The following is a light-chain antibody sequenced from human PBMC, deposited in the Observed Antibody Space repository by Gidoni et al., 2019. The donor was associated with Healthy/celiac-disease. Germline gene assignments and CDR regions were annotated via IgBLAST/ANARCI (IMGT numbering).Light chain of an antibody. CDR2: GAS. CDR1: QSVSSSY. J-gene: IGKJ4*01. Sequence: ELVLTQSPGTLSLSPGERATLSCTASQSVSSSYLAWYQQKPGQAPRLLIYGASSRATGIPDRFRGSGSGTDFTLTISRLEPEDFAVYYCQQYGSSPPLTFGGGTKVEIK. CDR3: QQYGSSPPLT. V-gene: IGKV3-20*01.